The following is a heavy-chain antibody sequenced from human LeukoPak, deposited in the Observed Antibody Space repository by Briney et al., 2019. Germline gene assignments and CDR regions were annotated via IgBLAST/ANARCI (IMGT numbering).Heavy chain of an antibody. V-gene: IGHV1-18*01. J-gene: IGHJ4*02. D-gene: IGHD2-8*01. CDR3: ARDLPGVCYFDY. CDR1: GYTFTSYG. CDR2: ISAYNGNT. Sequence: ASVKVSCKASGYTFTSYGISWVRQATGQGLEWMGWISAYNGNTNYAQKLQGRVTMTTDTSTSTAYMELRSLRSDDTAVYYCARDLPGVCYFDYWGQGTLVTVSS.